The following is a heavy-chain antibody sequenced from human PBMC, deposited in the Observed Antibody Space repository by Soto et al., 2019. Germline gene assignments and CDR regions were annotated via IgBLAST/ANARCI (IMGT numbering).Heavy chain of an antibody. J-gene: IGHJ4*02. CDR3: AKDGGSGSYFDY. Sequence: GGSLRLSCAASGFTFSSYAMSWVRQAPGKGLEWVSAISGSGGSKYYADSVKGRFTISRDNSKNTLYLQMNSLRAEDTAVYYCAKDGGSGSYFDYWGQGTLVTVSS. D-gene: IGHD1-26*01. CDR1: GFTFSSYA. CDR2: ISGSGGSK. V-gene: IGHV3-23*01.